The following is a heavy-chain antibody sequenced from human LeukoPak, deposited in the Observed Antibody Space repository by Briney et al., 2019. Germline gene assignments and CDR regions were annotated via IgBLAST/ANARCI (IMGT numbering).Heavy chain of an antibody. Sequence: GGSLRLSCAASGFTYSSYAMSWVRQAPGKEPERVSAISGSGGSTYYADSVKGRFTISRDNSKNTLYLQLNSLRAEDTAVYYCAKDLITIFGDLDAFDIWGQGTMVTVSS. CDR1: GFTYSSYA. CDR3: AKDLITIFGDLDAFDI. CDR2: ISGSGGST. D-gene: IGHD3-3*01. V-gene: IGHV3-23*01. J-gene: IGHJ3*02.